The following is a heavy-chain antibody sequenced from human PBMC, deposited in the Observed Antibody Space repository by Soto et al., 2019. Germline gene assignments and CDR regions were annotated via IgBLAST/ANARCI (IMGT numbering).Heavy chain of an antibody. J-gene: IGHJ4*02. Sequence: GGSLRLSCAASGFTFSSYGMHWVRQAPGKGLEWVAAIWYDGSDKKYADSVKGRFTVSRDNSENTVFLQANSLRAEDTAVYYCARDYGKIRVFDYWGQGTPVTV. CDR3: ARDYGKIRVFDY. CDR2: IWYDGSDK. D-gene: IGHD3-10*01. CDR1: GFTFSSYG. V-gene: IGHV3-33*01.